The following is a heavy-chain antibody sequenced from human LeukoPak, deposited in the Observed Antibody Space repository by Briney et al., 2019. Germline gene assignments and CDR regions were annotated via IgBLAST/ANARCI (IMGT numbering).Heavy chain of an antibody. CDR2: IYYSGST. CDR3: ARYATPEKIYSRSSIFDY. V-gene: IGHV4-59*01. CDR1: GGSISSYY. Sequence: SETLSLTCTVSGGSISSYYWSWIRQPPGKGLEWIGYIYYSGSTNYNPSLKSRVTISVDTSKNQFSLKLSSVTAADTAVYYCARYATPEKIYSRSSIFDYWGQGTLVTVSS. J-gene: IGHJ4*02. D-gene: IGHD6-6*01.